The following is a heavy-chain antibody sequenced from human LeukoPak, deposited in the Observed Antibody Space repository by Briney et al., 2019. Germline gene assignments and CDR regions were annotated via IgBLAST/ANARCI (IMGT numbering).Heavy chain of an antibody. V-gene: IGHV3-33*01. D-gene: IGHD1-14*01. CDR2: IAYDGSRA. Sequence: GGSLRLSCAGSGFTFGDYGMHWFRQTPGKGLEWVAVIAYDGSRAFYADSVKGRFTISRDNSKNTMSVQMDDLRAEDTAVYYCTRYNNDHFDYWGQGTLVTVSS. CDR1: GFTFGDYG. J-gene: IGHJ4*02. CDR3: TRYNNDHFDY.